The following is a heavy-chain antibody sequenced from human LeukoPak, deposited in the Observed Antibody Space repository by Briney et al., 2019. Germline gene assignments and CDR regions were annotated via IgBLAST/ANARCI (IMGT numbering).Heavy chain of an antibody. V-gene: IGHV1-46*01. CDR1: GYTFTTDY. J-gene: IGHJ3*02. CDR3: ARGSAGAFDI. Sequence: ASVKVSCKASGYTFTTDYIHWVRQAPGQGLEWMGIINPSGGSTTYAQKFQGRVIMTGDTSTSTVYMELRSLRSEATAVYYCARGSAGAFDIWGQGTMVTVSS. CDR2: INPSGGST. D-gene: IGHD6-25*01.